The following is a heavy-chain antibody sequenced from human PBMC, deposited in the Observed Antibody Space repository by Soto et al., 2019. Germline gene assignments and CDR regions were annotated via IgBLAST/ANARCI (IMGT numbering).Heavy chain of an antibody. Sequence: SSETLFLTCAVYGGSFSGYYWSWIRQPPGKGLEGIGEINHSGSTNYNPSLKSRVTISVDTSKNQFSLKLSSVTAADTAVYYCGRGSITMVRGVHPWGQGTLVTVSS. D-gene: IGHD3-10*01. V-gene: IGHV4-34*01. CDR2: INHSGST. CDR1: GGSFSGYY. J-gene: IGHJ5*02. CDR3: GRGSITMVRGVHP.